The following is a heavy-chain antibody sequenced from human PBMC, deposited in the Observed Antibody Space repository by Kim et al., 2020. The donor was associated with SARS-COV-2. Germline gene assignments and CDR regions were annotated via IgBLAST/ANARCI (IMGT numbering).Heavy chain of an antibody. V-gene: IGHV4-31*03. CDR2: IYYSGST. Sequence: SETLSLTCTVSGGSISSGGYYWSWIRQHPGKGLEWIGYIYYSGSTYYNPSLKSRVTISVDTSKNQFSLKLSSVTAADTAVYYCARVYCGGDCNIGPYYYYGMDVWGQGTTVTVSS. CDR1: GGSISSGGYY. D-gene: IGHD2-21*02. CDR3: ARVYCGGDCNIGPYYYYGMDV. J-gene: IGHJ6*02.